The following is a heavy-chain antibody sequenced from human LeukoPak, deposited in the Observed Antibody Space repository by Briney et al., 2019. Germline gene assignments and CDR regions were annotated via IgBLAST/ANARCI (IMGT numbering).Heavy chain of an antibody. CDR3: ARLNLVYHAFDI. D-gene: IGHD2-2*02. CDR1: GFTFSSYS. J-gene: IGHJ3*02. V-gene: IGHV3-21*01. Sequence: GGSLRLSCAASGFTFSSYSMNWVRQAPVKGLEWVSSISSSSSYIYYADSVKGRFTISRDNAKNSLYLQMNSLRAEDTAVYYCARLNLVYHAFDIWGQGTMVTVSS. CDR2: ISSSSSYI.